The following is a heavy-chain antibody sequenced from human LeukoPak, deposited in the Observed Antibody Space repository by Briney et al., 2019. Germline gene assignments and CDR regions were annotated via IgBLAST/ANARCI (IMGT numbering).Heavy chain of an antibody. CDR3: ARHGRSEMATIHAFVI. Sequence: SETLSLTCTVSGGSISSSSYYWGWIRQPPGKGLEWIGSIYYSGSTYYNPSLKSRVTISVDTSKNQFSLKLSSVTAADTAVYYCARHGRSEMATIHAFVIWGQGTMVTVSA. CDR2: IYYSGST. J-gene: IGHJ3*02. CDR1: GGSISSSSYY. V-gene: IGHV4-39*01. D-gene: IGHD5-24*01.